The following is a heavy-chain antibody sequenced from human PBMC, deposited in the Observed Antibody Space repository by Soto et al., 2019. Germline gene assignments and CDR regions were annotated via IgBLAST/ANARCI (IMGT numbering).Heavy chain of an antibody. CDR1: GLNVRYNY. V-gene: IGHV3-53*01. J-gene: IGHJ4*02. D-gene: IGHD1-26*01. Sequence: EVQLVESGGGLIQHGGSLRLSCAVSGLNVRYNYMHWVRQAPGRGLEWVALIYSTSTTYYADSVKGRFTISSDNSDKTLFLQKTSMRAEDTAMYYCARGIVGGTQFDDWGQGTLVTVSP. CDR2: IYSTSTT. CDR3: ARGIVGGTQFDD.